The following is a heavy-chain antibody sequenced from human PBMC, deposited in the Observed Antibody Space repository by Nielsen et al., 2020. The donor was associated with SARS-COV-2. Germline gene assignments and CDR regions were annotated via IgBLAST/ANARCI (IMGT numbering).Heavy chain of an antibody. CDR1: GFTFSSYA. V-gene: IGHV3-23*01. CDR2: ISGSGGST. D-gene: IGHD3-16*01. J-gene: IGHJ6*02. CDR3: ARYVNGMDV. Sequence: LSLTCAASGFTFSSYAMSWVRQAPGKGLEWVSAISGSGGSTYYADSVKGRFTISRDNSKNTLYLQMNSLRAEDTAVYYCARYVNGMDVWGQGTTVTVSS.